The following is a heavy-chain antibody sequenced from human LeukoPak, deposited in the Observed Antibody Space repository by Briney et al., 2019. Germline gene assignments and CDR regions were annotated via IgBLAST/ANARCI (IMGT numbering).Heavy chain of an antibody. V-gene: IGHV5-51*01. CDR1: GYSFTSYW. CDR2: IYPGDSDT. J-gene: IGHJ4*02. Sequence: GESLKISCKGSGYSFTSYWIGWVRQMPGKGLEWMGIIYPGDSDTRYSPSFQGQVTISADKSISTAYLQWSSLKASDTAMYYCARQVRYSYGFGTPRSDCFDYWGQGTLVTVSS. CDR3: ARQVRYSYGFGTPRSDCFDY. D-gene: IGHD5-18*01.